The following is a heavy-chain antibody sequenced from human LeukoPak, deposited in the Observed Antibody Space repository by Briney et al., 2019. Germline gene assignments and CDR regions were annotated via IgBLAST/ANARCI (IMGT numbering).Heavy chain of an antibody. J-gene: IGHJ5*02. Sequence: PSETLSLTCAVSGGSISSSNWWSWVRQPPGKGLEWIGEIYHSGSTNYNPSLKSRVTISVDKSKNQFSLKLSSVTAADTAVYYCARDGYYYDSSGYYYFHWFDPWGQGTLVTVSS. V-gene: IGHV4-4*02. CDR3: ARDGYYYDSSGYYYFHWFDP. CDR1: GGSISSSNW. D-gene: IGHD3-22*01. CDR2: IYHSGST.